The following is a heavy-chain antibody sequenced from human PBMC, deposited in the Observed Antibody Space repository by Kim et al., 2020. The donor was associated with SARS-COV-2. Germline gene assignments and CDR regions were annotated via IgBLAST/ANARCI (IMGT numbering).Heavy chain of an antibody. CDR3: AREDCVCVVCSTHCFDF. J-gene: IGHJ4*02. CDR2: MSGGNT. D-gene: IGHD2-8*02. V-gene: IGHV3-23*01. CDR1: GFTFSNYA. Sequence: GGSLRLSCAASGFTFSNYAMSWVRQAPGKGLEWVSAMSGGNTYYIDAVKGRFTVSRDNSKNMLYLQMNSLRAADTAIYYCAREDCVCVVCSTHCFDFWGRGTPVTVSS.